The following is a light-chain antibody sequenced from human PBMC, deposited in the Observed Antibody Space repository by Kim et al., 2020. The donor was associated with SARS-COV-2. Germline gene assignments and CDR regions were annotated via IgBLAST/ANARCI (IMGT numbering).Light chain of an antibody. CDR2: EDN. V-gene: IGLV6-57*01. J-gene: IGLJ3*02. Sequence: GKTVTISCTRSSGSIASNYVQWYQQRPGSSPTTVIYEDNQRPSGVPDRCSGSIDSSSNSASLTISGLKTEDEADYYCQSYDSSNWVFGGGTQLTVL. CDR1: SGSIASNY. CDR3: QSYDSSNWV.